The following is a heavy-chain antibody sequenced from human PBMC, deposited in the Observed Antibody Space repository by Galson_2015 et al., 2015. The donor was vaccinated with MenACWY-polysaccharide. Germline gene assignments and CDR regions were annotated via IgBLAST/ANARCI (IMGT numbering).Heavy chain of an antibody. V-gene: IGHV3-7*01. D-gene: IGHD2-8*02. CDR1: GFIFTNHW. CDR3: AREGLVEAFEN. J-gene: IGHJ3*02. CDR2: IRQDGFEK. Sequence: SLRLSCATSGFIFTNHWMSWVRQAPGKGLEWVANIRQDGFEKYHVDSVKGRFTISRDNAESSVFLQMNSLRVEDTAVYYCAREGLVEAFENWGQGTMVTVSS.